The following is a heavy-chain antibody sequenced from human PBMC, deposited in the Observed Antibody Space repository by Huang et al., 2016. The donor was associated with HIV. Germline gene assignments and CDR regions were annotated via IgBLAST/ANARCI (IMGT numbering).Heavy chain of an antibody. CDR3: ARQPLVGATLTIFDA. J-gene: IGHJ4*02. V-gene: IGHV4-39*01. Sequence: QESGPGLVKPSETLSLTCTVSGDSISSSRYYWGWIRQSPGKGLEWIGSFFHSGSTYYNPSLKSRVTISVDTSKNRFSLKVTSVTAADTAVYSCARQPLVGATLTIFDAWGPGTLVTVSS. CDR1: GDSISSSRYY. CDR2: FFHSGST. D-gene: IGHD1-26*01.